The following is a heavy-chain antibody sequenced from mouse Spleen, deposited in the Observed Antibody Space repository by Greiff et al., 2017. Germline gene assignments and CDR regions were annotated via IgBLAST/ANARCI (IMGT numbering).Heavy chain of an antibody. D-gene: IGHD1-1*01. J-gene: IGHJ4*01. Sequence: QVQLQQPGAELVKPGASVKMSCKASGYTFTSYWITWVKQRPGQGLEWIGDIYPGSGSTNYNEKFKSKATLTVDTSSSTAYMQLSSLTSEDSAIYYCARQISRITTVGATDYAMDYWGQGTSVTVSS. CDR3: ARQISRITTVGATDYAMDY. CDR2: IYPGSGST. V-gene: IGHV1-55*01. CDR1: GYTFTSYW.